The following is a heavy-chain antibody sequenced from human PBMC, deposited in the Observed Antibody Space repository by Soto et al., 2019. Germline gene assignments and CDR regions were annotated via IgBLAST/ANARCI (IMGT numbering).Heavy chain of an antibody. CDR2: ITDTGGDA. V-gene: IGHV3-23*01. CDR3: ARGSTDSYPGSRIFDF. D-gene: IGHD3-10*01. J-gene: IGHJ4*02. CDR1: GLTFASRA. Sequence: GGSRRLSCVASGLTFASRAMSWVRQAPGEGLQWVSTITDTGGDAKYADSVRGLFGISRDNSKKTLYLQMTSLTAEDSAMYFYARGSTDSYPGSRIFDFWGRRTLVTVSS.